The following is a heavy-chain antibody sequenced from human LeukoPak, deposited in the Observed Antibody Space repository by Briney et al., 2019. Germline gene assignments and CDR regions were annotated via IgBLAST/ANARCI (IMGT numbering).Heavy chain of an antibody. CDR2: IYSSGNS. V-gene: IGHV4-61*02. CDR3: ACLTTADAFDI. Sequence: SQTLSLTCTVSGGSIISGSYYWSWIRQPAGKGLEWIGRIYSSGNSNYNPSFKSRVTISVDTSKNQFSLKLSSVTAADTAVYYCACLTTADAFDIWGQGTMVTVSS. D-gene: IGHD3-22*01. CDR1: GGSIISGSYY. J-gene: IGHJ3*02.